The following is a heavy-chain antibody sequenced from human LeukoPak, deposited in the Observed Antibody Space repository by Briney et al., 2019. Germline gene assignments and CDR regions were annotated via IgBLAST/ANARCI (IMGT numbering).Heavy chain of an antibody. J-gene: IGHJ4*02. Sequence: SETLSLTCTVSGGSLSSYYWSWIRQPAGKGLEWIGRIYTSGSTNYNPSLKSRVTMSVDTSKNQFSLKLSSVTAADTAVYYCAKDAVGGTAYYFDYWGQGTLVTVSS. CDR3: AKDAVGGTAYYFDY. V-gene: IGHV4-4*07. D-gene: IGHD1-26*01. CDR2: IYTSGST. CDR1: GGSLSSYY.